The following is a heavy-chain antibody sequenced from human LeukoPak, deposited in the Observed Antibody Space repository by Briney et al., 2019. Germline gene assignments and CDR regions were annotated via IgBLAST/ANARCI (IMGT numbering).Heavy chain of an antibody. CDR2: ISSSSSYI. CDR3: ARDEGYCSGGSCYNYFDY. V-gene: IGHV3-21*01. Sequence: GGSLRLSCAASGFTFSSYSMNWVRQAPGKGLEWVSSISSSSSYIYYADSVKGRFTISRDNAKNSLYLQMNSLRAEDTGVYYCARDEGYCSGGSCYNYFDYWGQGTLVTVSS. CDR1: GFTFSSYS. D-gene: IGHD2-15*01. J-gene: IGHJ4*02.